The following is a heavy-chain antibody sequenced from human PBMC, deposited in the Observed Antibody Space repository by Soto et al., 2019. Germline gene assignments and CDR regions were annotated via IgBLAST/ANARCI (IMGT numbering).Heavy chain of an antibody. V-gene: IGHV3-23*01. D-gene: IGHD3-3*01. Sequence: GSLSLSCAASGFSFSNYAMSWVRQAPGKGLEWVSAISGSGGSTYYADSVKGRFTISRDNSKNTLYLQMNSLRAEDTAVYYCAKDRDFWSGYTDFDYWGQGTLVTVSS. CDR3: AKDRDFWSGYTDFDY. J-gene: IGHJ4*02. CDR1: GFSFSNYA. CDR2: ISGSGGST.